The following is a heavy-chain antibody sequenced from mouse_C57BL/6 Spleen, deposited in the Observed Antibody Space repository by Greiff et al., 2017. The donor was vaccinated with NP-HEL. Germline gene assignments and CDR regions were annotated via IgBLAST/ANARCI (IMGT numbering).Heavy chain of an antibody. Sequence: QVQLQQPGAELVKPGASVKMSCKASGYTFTSYWITWVKQRPGQGLEWIGDIYPGSGSTNYNEKFKSKATLTVDTSSSTAYMQLSSLTSEDSAVYYCASSYDYDRGCAYWGQGTLVTVSA. CDR2: IYPGSGST. D-gene: IGHD2-4*01. J-gene: IGHJ3*01. CDR3: ASSYDYDRGCAY. CDR1: GYTFTSYW. V-gene: IGHV1-55*01.